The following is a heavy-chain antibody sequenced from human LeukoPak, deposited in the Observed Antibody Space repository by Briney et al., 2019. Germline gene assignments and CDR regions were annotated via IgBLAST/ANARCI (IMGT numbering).Heavy chain of an antibody. V-gene: IGHV3-23*01. CDR1: GFTFSSYA. CDR3: AAATETSPYYYYYYGMNV. Sequence: GGSLRLSCAASGFTFSSYAMSWVRQAPGKGLEWVSAISGSGGSTYYADSVKGRFTISRDNSKNTLYLQMNSLRAEDTAVYYCAAATETSPYYYYYYGMNVWGQGTTVTVSS. J-gene: IGHJ6*02. D-gene: IGHD5-24*01. CDR2: ISGSGGST.